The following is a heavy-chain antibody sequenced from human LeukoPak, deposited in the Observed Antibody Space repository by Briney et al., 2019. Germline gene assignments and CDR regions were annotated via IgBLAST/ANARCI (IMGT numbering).Heavy chain of an antibody. V-gene: IGHV1-2*02. Sequence: ASVKVSYKTSGYIFTHSDPNIQWVRQTPGRGPEWMGWMNPNNGDANYAPKFQGSVTMTRDTSISTAYMEIISLTAEDTAVYYCARGLVRELLGMDYWGQGTLVTVSS. CDR3: ARGLVRELLGMDY. CDR1: GYIFTHSDPN. J-gene: IGHJ4*02. D-gene: IGHD3-10*01. CDR2: MNPNNGDA.